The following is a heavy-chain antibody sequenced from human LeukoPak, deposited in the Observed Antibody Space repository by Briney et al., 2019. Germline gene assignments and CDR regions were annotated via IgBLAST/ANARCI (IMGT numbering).Heavy chain of an antibody. CDR2: IYYSGST. V-gene: IGHV4-39*07. CDR1: GGSISSSSYY. J-gene: IGHJ4*02. CDR3: ARDSRWLQGFYFDY. D-gene: IGHD5-24*01. Sequence: SETLSLTCTVSGGSISSSSYYWGWIRQPPGKGLEWIGSIYYSGSTYYNPSLKSRVTISVDTSENQFSLKLSSVTAADTAVYYCARDSRWLQGFYFDYWGQGTLVTVSS.